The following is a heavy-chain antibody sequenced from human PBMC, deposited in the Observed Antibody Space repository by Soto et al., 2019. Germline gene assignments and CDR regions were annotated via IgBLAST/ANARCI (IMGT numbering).Heavy chain of an antibody. J-gene: IGHJ4*02. V-gene: IGHV3-30-3*01. CDR3: ARGASDFWGGYPEIHYFDY. CDR1: EFTFSTDP. D-gene: IGHD3-3*01. Sequence: GGSLRLSXAASEFTFSTDPLHWVRQAPGKGLEWVAVISYDETNKYYADSVKGRFTISRDNSKNTLYLQMNSLRADDTAVYYCARGASDFWGGYPEIHYFDYWGQGTLVTVSS. CDR2: ISYDETNK.